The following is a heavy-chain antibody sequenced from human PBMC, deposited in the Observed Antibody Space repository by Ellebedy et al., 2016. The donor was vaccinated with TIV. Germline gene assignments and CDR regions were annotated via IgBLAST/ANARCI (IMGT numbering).Heavy chain of an antibody. V-gene: IGHV3-53*04. J-gene: IGHJ4*02. CDR1: GFIVSTNH. CDR3: AKGSFPFGDKSERIYSFQY. Sequence: GESLKISCTASGFIVSTNHMSWVRQAPGKGLEWVGGYTNYADSVKGLFTISIHNSRNTLYLQMTNLRTEDTAVYYCAKGSFPFGDKSERIYSFQYWGQGTLVTVSS. D-gene: IGHD2/OR15-2a*01. CDR2: GGYT.